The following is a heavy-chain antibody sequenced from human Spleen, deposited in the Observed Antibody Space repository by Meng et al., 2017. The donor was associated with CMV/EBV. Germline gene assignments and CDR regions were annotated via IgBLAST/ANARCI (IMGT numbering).Heavy chain of an antibody. CDR2: VYYSGST. D-gene: IGHD3-16*02. CDR1: GGSVSSSSYY. J-gene: IGHJ5*02. Sequence: SETLSLTCTVSGGSVSSSSYYWNWIRQPPGQGLEWIGYVYYSGSTSYNPSLKSRVTISVDTSKNQFSLKLSSVTAADTAVYYCAGDTPPYTMITFGGVIVRPWGQGTLVTVSS. V-gene: IGHV4-61*01. CDR3: AGDTPPYTMITFGGVIVRP.